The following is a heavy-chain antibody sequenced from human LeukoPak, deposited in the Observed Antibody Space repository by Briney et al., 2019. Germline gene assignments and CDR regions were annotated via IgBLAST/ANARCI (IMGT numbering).Heavy chain of an antibody. D-gene: IGHD2-21*02. CDR1: GGSISSYY. CDR2: ISHNGST. Sequence: PSETLSLTCTVSGGSISSYYWSWIRQPPGKGLEWIGYISHNGSTNYNPSLKSRVTILVDTSKNQFSLKLNSVTAADTAVYYCARGAYCGGDCYPDDAFDFWGQGTMVTVSS. V-gene: IGHV4-59*01. J-gene: IGHJ3*01. CDR3: ARGAYCGGDCYPDDAFDF.